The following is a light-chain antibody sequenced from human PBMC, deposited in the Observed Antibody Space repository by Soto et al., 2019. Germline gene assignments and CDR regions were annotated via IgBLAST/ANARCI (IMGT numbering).Light chain of an antibody. V-gene: IGKV3-11*01. J-gene: IGKJ1*01. CDR1: RSISSD. CDR3: QQRSSWPRT. Sequence: EIVLTQSPATLSLSPGERATLSCRASRSISSDLAWYQQKPGQAPRLFIYDASNRVTGIPARFRGSGSGTDFTLTISTLEPEDFAVYYCQQRSSWPRTFGQGTKVDIK. CDR2: DAS.